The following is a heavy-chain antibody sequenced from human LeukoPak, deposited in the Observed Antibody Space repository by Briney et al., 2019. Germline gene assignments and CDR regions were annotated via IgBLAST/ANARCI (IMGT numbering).Heavy chain of an antibody. D-gene: IGHD4-17*01. CDR1: GGSISSGGYS. CDR2: IYHSGST. Sequence: SETLSLTCAVSGGSISSGGYSWSWIRQPPGKGLEWIGYIYHSGSTYYNPSLKSRVTISVDRSKNQFSLKLSSVTAADTAVYYCARTLYGDYSYNWFDPWGQGTLVTVSS. V-gene: IGHV4-30-2*01. J-gene: IGHJ5*02. CDR3: ARTLYGDYSYNWFDP.